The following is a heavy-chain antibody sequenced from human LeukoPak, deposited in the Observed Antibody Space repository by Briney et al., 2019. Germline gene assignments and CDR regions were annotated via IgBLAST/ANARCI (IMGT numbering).Heavy chain of an antibody. CDR1: GFTFSDYY. CDR3: AMSYDTRADYYYGMYV. V-gene: IGHV3-11*03. CDR2: ISSSSSYT. Sequence: PGGSLRLSCADSGFTFSDYYMSWIRQAPGKGLEWVSYISSSSSYTNYADSVKGRFTISRDNAKNSLYLQMNSLRAEDTAVYYCAMSYDTRADYYYGMYVWGQGTTVTVSS. D-gene: IGHD5-12*01. J-gene: IGHJ6*02.